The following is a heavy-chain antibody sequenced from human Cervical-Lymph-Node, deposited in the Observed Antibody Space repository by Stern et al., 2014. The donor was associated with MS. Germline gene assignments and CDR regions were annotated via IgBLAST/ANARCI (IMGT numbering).Heavy chain of an antibody. V-gene: IGHV3-33*01. Sequence: VQLEESGGGVVQPGRSLRLSCAASGFTFSSSGMPWVRQAPGKGLAWLAIIWYDGSNRYYADSVKGRFTISRDNSKNTLYLQMNSLRAEDTAVYYCAREGGNTAEYFQHWGQGTLVTVSS. CDR2: IWYDGSNR. J-gene: IGHJ1*01. D-gene: IGHD4-23*01. CDR3: AREGGNTAEYFQH. CDR1: GFTFSSSG.